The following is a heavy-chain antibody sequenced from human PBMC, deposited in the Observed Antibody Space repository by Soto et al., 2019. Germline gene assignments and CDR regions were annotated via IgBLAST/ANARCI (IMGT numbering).Heavy chain of an antibody. V-gene: IGHV1-69*13. CDR2: IIPIFGTA. Sequence: GASVQVSCKASGGTFSSYAISWVRQAPGQGLEWMGGIIPIFGTANYAQKFQGRVTITADESTSTAYMELSSLRSEDTAVYYCARSSGATHYYYYYGMDVWGQGTTVTVSS. J-gene: IGHJ6*02. CDR1: GGTFSSYA. D-gene: IGHD4-17*01. CDR3: ARSSGATHYYYYYGMDV.